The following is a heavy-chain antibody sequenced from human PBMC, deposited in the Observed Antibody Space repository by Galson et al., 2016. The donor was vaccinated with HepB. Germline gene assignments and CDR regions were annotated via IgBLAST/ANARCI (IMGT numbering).Heavy chain of an antibody. J-gene: IGHJ4*02. CDR3: ARHGFGGSGFQYFDY. CDR1: GYSFTSNW. D-gene: IGHD2-15*01. CDR2: FDPVKSLS. V-gene: IGHV5-10-1*01. Sequence: QSGAEVKKPGESLRISCKASGYSFTSNWISWVRQMPGKGLEWVGRFDPVKSLSNYTPSFQGHVTISGDKSINTVYLQWSSLKASDTAMYYCARHGFGGSGFQYFDYWGQGNLVTVSS.